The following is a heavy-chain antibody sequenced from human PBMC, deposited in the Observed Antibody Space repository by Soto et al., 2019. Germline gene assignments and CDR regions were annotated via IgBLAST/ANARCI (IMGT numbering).Heavy chain of an antibody. CDR1: GGSISSGGYY. V-gene: IGHV4-31*03. CDR2: IYYSGST. CDR3: ARSSQSTVTTFVY. J-gene: IGHJ4*02. D-gene: IGHD4-17*01. Sequence: QVQLQESGPGLVKPSQTLSLTCTVSGGSISSGGYYWSWIRQHPGKGLEWIGYIYYSGSTYYNPSLQSRVRISVDTSKNQFYLKLSSVTAADTAVYYCARSSQSTVTTFVYWGQGTLVTVSS.